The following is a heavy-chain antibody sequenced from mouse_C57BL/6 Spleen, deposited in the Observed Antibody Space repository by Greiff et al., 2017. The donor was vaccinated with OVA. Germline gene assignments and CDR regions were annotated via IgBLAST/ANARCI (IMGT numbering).Heavy chain of an antibody. J-gene: IGHJ2*01. CDR2: IHPSDSDT. V-gene: IGHV1-74*01. CDR3: AIPIPMMVGYFDY. Sequence: QVHVKQSGAELVKPGASVKVSCKASGYTFTSYWMHWVKQRPGQGLEWIGRIHPSDSDTNYNQKFKGKATLTVDKSSSTAYMQLSSLTSEDSAVYYCAIPIPMMVGYFDYWGQGTTLTVSS. CDR1: GYTFTSYW. D-gene: IGHD2-3*01.